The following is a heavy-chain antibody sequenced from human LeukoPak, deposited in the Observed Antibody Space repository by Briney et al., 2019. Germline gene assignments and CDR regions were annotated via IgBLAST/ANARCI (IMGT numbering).Heavy chain of an antibody. D-gene: IGHD3-10*01. CDR1: GCSVSSYH. CDR2: IYTSGST. V-gene: IGHV4-4*07. Sequence: SWTLSLTFMVSGCSVSSYHWRWLRQPAWKGLDWICSIYTSGSTSYNPSIKRRVTMSVETSKNQFSLNLSSVTAADTAVYYCARDGYYYASGLYYYMDVWGKGTTVTISS. CDR3: ARDGYYYASGLYYYMDV. J-gene: IGHJ6*03.